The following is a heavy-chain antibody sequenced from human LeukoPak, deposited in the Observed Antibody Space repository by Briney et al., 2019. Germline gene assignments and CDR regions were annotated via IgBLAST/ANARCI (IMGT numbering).Heavy chain of an antibody. D-gene: IGHD5-24*01. CDR3: ARDHSPWLQLGLDY. Sequence: PGGSLRLSCAASGFTFSSYAMHWVRQAPGKGLEWVAVISYDGSNKYYADSVKGRFTISRDNSKNTLYLQMNSLRAEDTAVYYCARDHSPWLQLGLDYWGQGTLVTVSS. V-gene: IGHV3-30*04. CDR1: GFTFSSYA. CDR2: ISYDGSNK. J-gene: IGHJ4*02.